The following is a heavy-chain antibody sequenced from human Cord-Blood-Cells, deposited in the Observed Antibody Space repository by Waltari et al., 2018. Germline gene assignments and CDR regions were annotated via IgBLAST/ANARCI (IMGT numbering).Heavy chain of an antibody. CDR2: ITHSGST. CDR3: ARGKVVVPAAPFDY. D-gene: IGHD2-2*01. V-gene: IGHV4-34*01. CDR1: GGSISGSY. Sequence: VQLHQRGAGLLKPSETLSRPCAVYGGSISGSYWSWIGQPPERWLEWIGEITHSGSTNYTPSLKSRVTISVDTSKNQFSLKLSSVTAADTAVYYCARGKVVVPAAPFDYWGQGTLVTVSS. J-gene: IGHJ4*02.